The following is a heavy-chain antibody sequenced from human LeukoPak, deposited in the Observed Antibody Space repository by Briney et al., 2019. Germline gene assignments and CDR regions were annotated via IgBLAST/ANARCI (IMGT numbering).Heavy chain of an antibody. CDR1: GGTFSSYA. V-gene: IGHV1-69*05. Sequence: SAKVSCKASGGTFSSYAISWVRQAPGQGLEWMGRIIPIFGTANYAQKFQGRVTITTDESTSTAYMELSSLRSEDTAVYYCARDWTTVTLFRQDHNWFDPWGQGTLVTVSS. D-gene: IGHD4-17*01. CDR3: ARDWTTVTLFRQDHNWFDP. J-gene: IGHJ5*02. CDR2: IIPIFGTA.